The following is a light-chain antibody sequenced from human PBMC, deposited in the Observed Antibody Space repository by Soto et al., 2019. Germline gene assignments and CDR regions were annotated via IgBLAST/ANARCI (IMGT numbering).Light chain of an antibody. J-gene: IGKJ2*01. CDR3: QHYDTVRNT. CDR2: DTY. Sequence: DIQMTQSPSSLSASVGDRVTITCQASDDIHNYLNWYQQKPGKAPEALIYDTYSLETGVPSRFSGSRFGTTYNLTISTLQAEDIATYYCQHYDTVRNTFGQGTKLEIK. V-gene: IGKV1-33*01. CDR1: DDIHNY.